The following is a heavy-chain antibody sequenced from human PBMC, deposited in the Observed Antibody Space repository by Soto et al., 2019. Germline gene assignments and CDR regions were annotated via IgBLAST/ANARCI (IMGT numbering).Heavy chain of an antibody. J-gene: IGHJ6*03. Sequence: SETLSLTCTVSGGSISSYYWSWIRQPPGKGLEWIGCIYYSGSTNYNPSLKSRVTISVDTSKNQFSLKLSSVTAADTAVYYCARLPIAAAPRGYYYYYYMDVWGKGTTVTVSS. CDR1: GGSISSYY. CDR3: ARLPIAAAPRGYYYYYYMDV. V-gene: IGHV4-59*08. D-gene: IGHD6-13*01. CDR2: IYYSGST.